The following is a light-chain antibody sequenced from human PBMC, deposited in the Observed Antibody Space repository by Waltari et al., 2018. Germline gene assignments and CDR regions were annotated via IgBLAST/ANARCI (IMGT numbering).Light chain of an antibody. Sequence: QSALTQPASVSWSPGRSITISCTGTSNDVGGYNLVSWHQQHPGKAPKLIIYEGNLRPSGVSHRFAGSKSGNTASLTIFELQADDEADYYCCSYAAGGTLVFGGGTQLTVL. J-gene: IGLJ2*01. CDR3: CSYAAGGTLV. CDR1: SNDVGGYNL. V-gene: IGLV2-23*01. CDR2: EGN.